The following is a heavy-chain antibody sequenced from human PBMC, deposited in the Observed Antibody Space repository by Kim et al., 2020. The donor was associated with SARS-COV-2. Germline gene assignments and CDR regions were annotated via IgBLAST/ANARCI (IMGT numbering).Heavy chain of an antibody. CDR2: INGNSNYP. J-gene: IGHJ3*02. D-gene: IGHD6-13*01. CDR3: ARGEQQLVSFAFDI. Sequence: GGSLRLSCAASGFTFSDYYMNWIRQAPGKGLEWVSYINGNSNYPNYADSVKGRFTISRDNAKNSLYLQMNSLRAEDTAVYYCARGEQQLVSFAFDIWGQG. V-gene: IGHV3-11*05. CDR1: GFTFSDYY.